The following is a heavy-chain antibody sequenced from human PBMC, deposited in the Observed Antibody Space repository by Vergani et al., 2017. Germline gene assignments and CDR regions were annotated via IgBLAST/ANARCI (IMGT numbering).Heavy chain of an antibody. CDR1: GGTFSSYA. V-gene: IGHV1-69*12. CDR2: IIPIFGTA. CDR3: ARVDTAMVTAYYYMDV. D-gene: IGHD5-18*01. Sequence: QVQLVQSGAEVKKPGSSLKVSCKASGGTFSSYAISWVRQAPGQGLEWMGGIIPIFGTANYAQKFQGRVTITADESTSTAYMELSSLRSEDTAVYYCARVDTAMVTAYYYMDVWGKGTTVTVSS. J-gene: IGHJ6*03.